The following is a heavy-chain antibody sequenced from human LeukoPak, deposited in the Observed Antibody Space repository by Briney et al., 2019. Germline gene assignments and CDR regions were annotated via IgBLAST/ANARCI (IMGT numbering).Heavy chain of an antibody. V-gene: IGHV4-34*01. D-gene: IGHD3-3*01. J-gene: IGHJ3*02. CDR3: ARLRRNSGIRTIFGVVSPKDAFDI. CDR1: GGSFSGYY. Sequence: SETLSLTCAVYGGSFSGYYWSWIRQPPGKGLEWIGEINHSGSTNCNPSLKSRVTISVDTSKNQFSLKLSSVTAADTAVYYCARLRRNSGIRTIFGVVSPKDAFDIWGQGTMVTVSS. CDR2: INHSGST.